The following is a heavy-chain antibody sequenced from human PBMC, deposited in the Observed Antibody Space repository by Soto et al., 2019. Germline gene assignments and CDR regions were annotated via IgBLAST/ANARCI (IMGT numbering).Heavy chain of an antibody. J-gene: IGHJ5*02. V-gene: IGHV4-30-2*01. Sequence: QLQLLESGSRLVKPSQTLSLTCAVSGGSVNRGGYSWSWIRQTPGKVLEWLAYIYRTGHTFYIPSLNSRATISLDEPNDQFSLHLTSVTAADTAVYYCARSIVTPSAMFDHWGQGLLVTVSS. CDR2: IYRTGHT. CDR1: GGSVNRGGYS. CDR3: ARSIVTPSAMFDH. D-gene: IGHD2-2*01.